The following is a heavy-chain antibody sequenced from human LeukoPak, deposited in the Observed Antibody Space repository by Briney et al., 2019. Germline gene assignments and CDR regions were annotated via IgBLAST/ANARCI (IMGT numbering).Heavy chain of an antibody. D-gene: IGHD1/OR15-1a*01. CDR2: ISGTGGNT. V-gene: IGHV3-23*01. J-gene: IGHJ4*02. Sequence: TGGSLRLSCAVSGFSFSNYAMSWVRQFPGKGLEWVSGISGTGGNTYYAGSVKGRFTISRDNSKNMLYLQMNTLTAEDTAIYFCAKDFEFKWQQPSDHWGQGTPVTVSS. CDR3: AKDFEFKWQQPSDH. CDR1: GFSFSNYA.